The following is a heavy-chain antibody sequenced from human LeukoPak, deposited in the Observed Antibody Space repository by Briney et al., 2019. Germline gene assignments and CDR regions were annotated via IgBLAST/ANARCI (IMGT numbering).Heavy chain of an antibody. D-gene: IGHD3-3*01. CDR1: GFTFSSYS. V-gene: IGHV3-23*01. CDR3: AKFITIFGVVPRGWFDP. CDR2: ISGSGGST. J-gene: IGHJ5*02. Sequence: PGGSLRLSCAAPGFTFSSYSMNWVRQAPGKGLEWVSAISGSGGSTYYADSVKGRFTISRDNSKNTLYLQMNSLRAEDTAVYYCAKFITIFGVVPRGWFDPWGQGTLVTVSS.